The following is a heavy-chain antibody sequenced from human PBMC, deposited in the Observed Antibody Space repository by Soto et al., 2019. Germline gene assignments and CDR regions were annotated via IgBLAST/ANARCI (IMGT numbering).Heavy chain of an antibody. CDR1: GFTFSSHE. Sequence: EVQLVESGGGLAQPGWSLRLSCAGSGFTFSSHEMNWVRHTPGKGLEWLSYISPSGDAIYYADSVKGRFTISRDNAKNSLFMRMNSLRAEAAAVYYCARGGYCCSAVCYSFNAFDIWGQGTMVTVSS. CDR3: ARGGYCCSAVCYSFNAFDI. J-gene: IGHJ3*02. D-gene: IGHD2-15*01. CDR2: ISPSGDAI. V-gene: IGHV3-48*03.